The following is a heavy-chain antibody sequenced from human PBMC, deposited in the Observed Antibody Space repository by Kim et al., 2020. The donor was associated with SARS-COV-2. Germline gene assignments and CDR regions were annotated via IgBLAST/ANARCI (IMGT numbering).Heavy chain of an antibody. J-gene: IGHJ3*02. V-gene: IGHV4-31*03. D-gene: IGHD4-17*01. CDR1: GGSISSGGYY. CDR3: ARVAPTGSGDAFDI. CDR2: IYYSGST. Sequence: SETLSLTCTVSGGSISSGGYYWSWIRQHPGKGLEWIGYIYYSGSTYYNPSLKSRVTISVDTSKNQFSLKLSSVTAADTAVYYCARVAPTGSGDAFDIWGQGTMVTVSS.